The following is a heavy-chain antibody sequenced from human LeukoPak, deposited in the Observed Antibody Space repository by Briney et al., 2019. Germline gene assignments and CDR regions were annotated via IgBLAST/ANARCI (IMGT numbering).Heavy chain of an antibody. J-gene: IGHJ4*02. V-gene: IGHV4-38-2*02. CDR1: GYSISSGYY. Sequence: PSETLSLTCTVSGYSISSGYYWGWIWQPPGKGLEWIGSIYHSGSTYYNPSLKSRVTISVDTSKNQFSLKLSSVTAADTAVYYCARDGRFITGTTDYWGQGTLVTVSS. D-gene: IGHD1-20*01. CDR3: ARDGRFITGTTDY. CDR2: IYHSGST.